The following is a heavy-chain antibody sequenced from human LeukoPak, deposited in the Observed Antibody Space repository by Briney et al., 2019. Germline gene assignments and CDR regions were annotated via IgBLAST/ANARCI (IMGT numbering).Heavy chain of an antibody. V-gene: IGHV4-59*01. J-gene: IGHJ4*02. Sequence: SETLSLTCSVSGGPLSTYTWSWVRQSPGKGLEWIGYIYHGGTTNYSPSLKSRATISAHTSRNQFSLRLRSVTAADTAIYYCARDTSVGSGMQYWGQGTLVSVSS. CDR2: IYHGGTT. CDR1: GGPLSTYT. CDR3: ARDTSVGSGMQY. D-gene: IGHD3-10*01.